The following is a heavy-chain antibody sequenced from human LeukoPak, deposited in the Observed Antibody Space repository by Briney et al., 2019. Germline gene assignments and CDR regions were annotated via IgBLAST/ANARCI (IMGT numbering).Heavy chain of an antibody. Sequence: GGSLRLSCAASGFTFDNYAMNWVRQVPGKGLEWISLISWNSGTIGYADSVKGRFTISRDNSKNTLYLQMNSLRAEDTAVYYCAKSDYYYDSSGYYGLYYFDYWGQGTLVTVSS. J-gene: IGHJ4*02. CDR1: GFTFDNYA. CDR2: ISWNSGTI. V-gene: IGHV3-9*01. CDR3: AKSDYYYDSSGYYGLYYFDY. D-gene: IGHD3-22*01.